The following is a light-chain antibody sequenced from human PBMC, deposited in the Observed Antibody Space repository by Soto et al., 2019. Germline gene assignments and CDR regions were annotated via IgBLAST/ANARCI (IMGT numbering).Light chain of an antibody. V-gene: IGKV1-5*03. CDR2: KAS. CDR1: QSISSW. J-gene: IGKJ1*01. CDR3: HQYNDNWT. Sequence: DIQMTQSPSTLYASVGDRVTITCRASQSISSWLAWYQQKPGQAPKLLIYKASTSQSGVPSRFSGSGSGTEFTLAISSLQPDDSATYYCHQYNDNWTFGQGTXV.